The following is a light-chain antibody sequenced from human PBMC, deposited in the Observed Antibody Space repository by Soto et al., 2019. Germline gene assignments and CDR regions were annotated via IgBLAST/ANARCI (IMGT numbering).Light chain of an antibody. J-gene: IGKJ4*01. Sequence: EIVLTQSPGTLSLSPGERATLSCRASQSVSSSYLAWYQQKPGKAPRLLIYGASSRATGIPDRFSGSGSGTDCTLTISRLEPEDFAVYYCQQYASSPRLTFGGGTKVEIK. CDR2: GAS. CDR1: QSVSSSY. V-gene: IGKV3-20*01. CDR3: QQYASSPRLT.